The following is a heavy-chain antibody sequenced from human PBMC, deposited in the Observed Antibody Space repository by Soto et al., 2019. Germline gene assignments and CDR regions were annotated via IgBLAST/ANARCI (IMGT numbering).Heavy chain of an antibody. CDR1: GYTFTSYD. D-gene: IGHD3-3*01. CDR3: AREYYDFWSGPSQYNWFDP. Sequence: QVQLVQSGAEVKKPGASVKVSCKASGYTFTSYDINWVRQATGQGLEWMGWMNPNSGNTGYAQKFQGRVTMTRNTSIGTAYMELGSLRSEDTAVYYCAREYYDFWSGPSQYNWFDPWGQGTLVTVSS. V-gene: IGHV1-8*01. J-gene: IGHJ5*02. CDR2: MNPNSGNT.